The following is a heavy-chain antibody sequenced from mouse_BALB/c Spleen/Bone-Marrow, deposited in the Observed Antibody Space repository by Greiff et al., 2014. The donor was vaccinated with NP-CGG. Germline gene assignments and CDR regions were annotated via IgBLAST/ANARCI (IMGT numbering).Heavy chain of an antibody. Sequence: VQLKESGPELVKPGASVKMSCKASGYTFTNYVMHWVKQEPGQGLEWIGYINPYNDGTKYNEKFKGKATLTSDKSSGTAYMELSSLTSEDSAVYYCARRPSFYGSSYGAMDYWGQGTSVTVSS. J-gene: IGHJ4*01. D-gene: IGHD1-1*01. CDR3: ARRPSFYGSSYGAMDY. CDR1: GYTFTNYV. CDR2: INPYNDGT. V-gene: IGHV1-14*01.